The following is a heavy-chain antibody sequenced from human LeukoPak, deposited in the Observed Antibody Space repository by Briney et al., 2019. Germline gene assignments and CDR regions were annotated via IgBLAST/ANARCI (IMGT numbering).Heavy chain of an antibody. CDR2: ISYDGSNK. Sequence: GGSLRLSCAASGFTFSSYAMHWVRQAPGKGLEWVAVISYDGSNKYYADSVKGRFTISRDNPKNTLYLQMNSLRAEDTAVYYCARDRSSYCSSTSCYEFPDYWGQGTLVTVSS. J-gene: IGHJ4*02. V-gene: IGHV3-30*04. CDR3: ARDRSSYCSSTSCYEFPDY. D-gene: IGHD2-2*01. CDR1: GFTFSSYA.